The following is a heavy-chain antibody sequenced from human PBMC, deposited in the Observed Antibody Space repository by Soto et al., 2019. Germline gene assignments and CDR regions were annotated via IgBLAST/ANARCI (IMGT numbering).Heavy chain of an antibody. D-gene: IGHD3-3*01. CDR1: GFTVSSNY. J-gene: IGHJ3*02. CDR2: IYSGGST. V-gene: IGHV3-53*04. CDR3: ARDSGSSYYDFWSGYYRGGAFDI. Sequence: EVQLVESGGGLVQPGGSLRLSCAASGFTVSSNYMSWVRQAPGKGLEWVSVIYSGGSTYYADSVKGRFTISRHNSKNTLYLQMHSLRAEDTAVYYCARDSGSSYYDFWSGYYRGGAFDIWGQGTMVTVSA.